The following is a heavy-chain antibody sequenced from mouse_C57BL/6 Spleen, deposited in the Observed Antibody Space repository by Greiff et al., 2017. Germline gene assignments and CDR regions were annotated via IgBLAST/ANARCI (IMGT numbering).Heavy chain of an antibody. CDR2: IYPRSGNT. D-gene: IGHD2-4*01. Sequence: QVQLQQSGAELARPGASVKLSCKASGYTFTSYGISWVKQRTGQGLEWIGEIYPRSGNTYYNEKFKGKATLTADTSSSTAYMEPRSLTSEDSAVYFCARYYDYGGYAMDYWGQGTSVTVSS. V-gene: IGHV1-81*01. CDR3: ARYYDYGGYAMDY. J-gene: IGHJ4*01. CDR1: GYTFTSYG.